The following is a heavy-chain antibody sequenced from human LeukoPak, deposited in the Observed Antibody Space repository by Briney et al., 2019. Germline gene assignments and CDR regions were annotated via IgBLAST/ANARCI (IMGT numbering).Heavy chain of an antibody. D-gene: IGHD3-22*01. V-gene: IGHV4-34*01. CDR1: GGSFSGYY. Sequence: SETLSLTCAVYGGSFSGYYWSWIRQPPGKGLEWIGEINHSGSTNYNPSLKSRVTISVDTSKNQFSLKLSSVTAADTAVYYCARALAYYYDSSGYYNYWGQGTLVTVSS. CDR3: ARALAYYYDSSGYYNY. CDR2: INHSGST. J-gene: IGHJ4*02.